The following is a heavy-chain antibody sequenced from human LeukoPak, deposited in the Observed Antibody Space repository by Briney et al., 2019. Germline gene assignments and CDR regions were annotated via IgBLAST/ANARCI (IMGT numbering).Heavy chain of an antibody. CDR3: ARARGYCSSTSCSLDFGY. CDR1: GGSISPYY. J-gene: IGHJ4*02. CDR2: IYYSGST. V-gene: IGHV4-59*01. D-gene: IGHD2-2*01. Sequence: SETLSLTRTVSGGSISPYYWSWIRQPPGKGLEWIGYIYYSGSTNYNPSLKSRVTISVDTSKNQFSLRLSSVTAADTAVYYCARARGYCSSTSCSLDFGYWGQGTLVTVSS.